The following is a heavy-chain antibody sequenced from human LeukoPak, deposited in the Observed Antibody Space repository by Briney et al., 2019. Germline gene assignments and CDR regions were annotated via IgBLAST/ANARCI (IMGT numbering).Heavy chain of an antibody. V-gene: IGHV1-8*01. D-gene: IGHD6-13*01. J-gene: IGHJ4*02. CDR2: MNPNSGNT. CDR1: GYTFTSYD. CDR3: ARSPSGYSSLFDY. Sequence: ASVKVSCKASGYTFTSYDINWVRQATGQGLEWMGWMNPNSGNTGYAQKFQGRVTITRDTSASTAYMELSSLRSEDTAVYYCARSPSGYSSLFDYWGQGTLVTVSS.